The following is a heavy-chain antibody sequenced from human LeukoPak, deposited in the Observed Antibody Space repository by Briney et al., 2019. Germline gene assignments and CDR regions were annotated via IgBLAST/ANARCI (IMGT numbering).Heavy chain of an antibody. CDR1: EFTFSGYA. V-gene: IGHV3-23*01. J-gene: IGHJ6*03. D-gene: IGHD4-17*01. CDR2: LSGSGVSR. Sequence: PGGSLRLSCAASEFTFSGYAMSWVRQAPGKGLEWVSALSGSGVSRYYVDSVKGRFTIFRDNSKNTLYLQMNSLRAEDTAVYYCAKSSDYGDYYYYYYYMDVWGKGTTVTVSS. CDR3: AKSSDYGDYYYYYYYMDV.